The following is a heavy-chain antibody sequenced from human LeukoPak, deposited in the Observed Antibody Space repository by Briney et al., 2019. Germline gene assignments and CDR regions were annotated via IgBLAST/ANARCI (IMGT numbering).Heavy chain of an antibody. CDR2: IYYSGST. J-gene: IGHJ3*02. Sequence: SSETLSLTCTVSGGSISSSSYYWGWIRQPPGKGLEWIGSIYYSGSTYYNPSLKSRVTISVDTSKNQFSLKLSSVTAADTAVYYCAKQPSIVGASRGFAFDIWGQGTMVTVSS. D-gene: IGHD1-26*01. CDR1: GGSISSSSYY. CDR3: AKQPSIVGASRGFAFDI. V-gene: IGHV4-39*01.